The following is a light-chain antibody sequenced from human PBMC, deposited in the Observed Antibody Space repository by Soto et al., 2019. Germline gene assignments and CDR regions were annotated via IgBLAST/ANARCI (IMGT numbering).Light chain of an antibody. CDR1: SGHSSYT. Sequence: QPVLTQSPSASASLGASVKLTCTLSSGHSSYTIAWHQQQPEKGPRYLMKLNSDGSHTKGDGIPDRFSGSSSGAERYLTISSLQSEDEADYYCQTWDTGVVFGGGTKLTVL. CDR3: QTWDTGVV. V-gene: IGLV4-69*01. CDR2: LNSDGSH. J-gene: IGLJ3*02.